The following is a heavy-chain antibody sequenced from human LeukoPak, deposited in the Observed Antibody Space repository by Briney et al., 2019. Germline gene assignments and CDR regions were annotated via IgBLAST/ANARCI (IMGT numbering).Heavy chain of an antibody. CDR1: GFTFSSYA. D-gene: IGHD6-19*01. CDR3: AKDEDLTSGWPFDY. J-gene: IGHJ4*02. V-gene: IGHV3-23*01. Sequence: PGGSLRLSCAASGFTFSSYAMSWVRQAPGKGLEWVSAISGSGGSTYYADSVKGRFTISRDNSKNTLHLQMNSLRAEDTAVYYCAKDEDLTSGWPFDYWGQGTLVTVSS. CDR2: ISGSGGST.